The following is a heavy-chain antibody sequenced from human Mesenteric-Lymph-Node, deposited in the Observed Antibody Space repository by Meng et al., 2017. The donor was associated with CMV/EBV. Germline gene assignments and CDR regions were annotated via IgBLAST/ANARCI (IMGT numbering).Heavy chain of an antibody. CDR1: SSRSYY. D-gene: IGHD2-2*01. CDR3: VRMYCSGTSCPPTDWLDP. V-gene: IGHV4-39*07. J-gene: IGHJ5*02. Sequence: SSRSYYWGWIRQSPGKGLEWIGSTSFGGSTYYNRSLKSRVTITLDTSNNQFSLKMTSVTAADTAVYYCVRMYCSGTSCPPTDWLDPWGQGTLVTVSS. CDR2: TSFGGST.